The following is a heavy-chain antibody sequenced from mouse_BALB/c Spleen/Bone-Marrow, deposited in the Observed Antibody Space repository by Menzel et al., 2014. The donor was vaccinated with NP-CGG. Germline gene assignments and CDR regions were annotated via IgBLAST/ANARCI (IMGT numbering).Heavy chain of an antibody. V-gene: IGHV1-12*01. Sequence: QVQLQQSGAELVRSGASVKMSCKASGYIFTSYNIHWVKQTPGQGLEWIRHIYPGNGGTNYNQRFKGKATLTADTSSSTAYMQISSLTSEDSAVYFCARGQLLAYWGQGTLVTVSA. CDR3: ARGQLLAY. D-gene: IGHD3-3*01. CDR2: IYPGNGGT. J-gene: IGHJ3*01. CDR1: GYIFTSYN.